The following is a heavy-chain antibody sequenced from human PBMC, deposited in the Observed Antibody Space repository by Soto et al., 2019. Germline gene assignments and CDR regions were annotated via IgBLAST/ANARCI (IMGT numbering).Heavy chain of an antibody. CDR2: IYYSGNT. V-gene: IGHV4-30-4*01. J-gene: IGHJ4*02. CDR1: GGSISIGGSD. D-gene: IGHD2-2*01. Sequence: SETLSLTCTVSGGSISIGGSDWAWIRQPPGKGLEWIGYIYYSGNTYFNPSLKSRVTLSVDTSKNQFSLNLSSVTAADTAVYYCVRYCSTTTCHFDYWGQGTLVTVSS. CDR3: VRYCSTTTCHFDY.